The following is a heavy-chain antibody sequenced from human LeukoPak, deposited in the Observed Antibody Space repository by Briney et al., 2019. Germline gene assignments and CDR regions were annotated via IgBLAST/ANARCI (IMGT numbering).Heavy chain of an antibody. CDR3: ARGRDSGSPYDAFDI. CDR1: GYTFSGYY. V-gene: IGHV1-2*02. J-gene: IGHJ3*02. CDR2: INPNSGGT. Sequence: ASVKVSCKASGYTFSGYYIHWVRRAPGQGLEWMGWINPNSGGTNYAEKFQGRVTMTRGTSISTAYMELSRLRSDDTAVYYCARGRDSGSPYDAFDIWGQGTMVTVSS. D-gene: IGHD1-26*01.